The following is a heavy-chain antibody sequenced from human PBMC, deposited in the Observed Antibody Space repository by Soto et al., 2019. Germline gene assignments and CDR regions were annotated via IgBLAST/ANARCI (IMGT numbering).Heavy chain of an antibody. J-gene: IGHJ4*02. Sequence: SETLSLTCTVSGGSISSSSYYWGWIRQPPGKGLEWIGSIYYSGSTYYNPSLKSRVTISVDTSKNQFSLKLSSVTAADTAVYYCARHGLEWNPVPYFDYWGQGTLVTVSS. CDR1: GGSISSSSYY. D-gene: IGHD3-3*01. CDR2: IYYSGST. V-gene: IGHV4-39*01. CDR3: ARHGLEWNPVPYFDY.